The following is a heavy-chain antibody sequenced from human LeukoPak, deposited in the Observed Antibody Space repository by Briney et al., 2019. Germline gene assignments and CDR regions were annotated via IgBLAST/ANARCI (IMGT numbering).Heavy chain of an antibody. D-gene: IGHD1-26*01. J-gene: IGHJ3*02. Sequence: PGGSLRLSCAASGFTFSSYWMSWVRQAPGKGLEWVANIKQDGSEKYYVDSVKGRFTISRDNAKNSLYLQMNSLRAEDTAVYYCARSQYSGTLFGGAFDIWGQGTMVTVSS. CDR1: GFTFSSYW. CDR2: IKQDGSEK. CDR3: ARSQYSGTLFGGAFDI. V-gene: IGHV3-7*01.